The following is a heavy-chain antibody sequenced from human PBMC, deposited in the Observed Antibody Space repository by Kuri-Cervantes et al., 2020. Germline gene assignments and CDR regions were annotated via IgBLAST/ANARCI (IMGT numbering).Heavy chain of an antibody. Sequence: SETLSLTCTVSGASISTNYWSWIRQSPGKGLEWIGYIRHTGSTNHIPSLMSRVTIKIDTSKNQFSLKLTSVIAADAAVYYCARDSYSDSGGYFNDVLDIWGRGTMVTVSS. CDR3: ARDSYSDSGGYFNDVLDI. J-gene: IGHJ3*02. D-gene: IGHD3-22*01. CDR2: IRHTGST. CDR1: GASISTNY. V-gene: IGHV4-59*13.